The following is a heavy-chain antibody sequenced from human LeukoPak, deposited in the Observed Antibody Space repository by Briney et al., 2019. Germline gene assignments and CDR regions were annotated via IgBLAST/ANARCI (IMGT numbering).Heavy chain of an antibody. Sequence: GRSLRLSCAASGFTFSSYGMHWVRQAPGKGLEWVAVIWYDGSNKYYADSVKGRFTISRDNSKNTLYLKMNSLRAEDTAVYYCARDHSVAVAGRYYYYYGVDVWGKGTTVTVSS. V-gene: IGHV3-33*01. CDR3: ARDHSVAVAGRYYYYYGVDV. CDR1: GFTFSSYG. J-gene: IGHJ6*04. CDR2: IWYDGSNK. D-gene: IGHD6-19*01.